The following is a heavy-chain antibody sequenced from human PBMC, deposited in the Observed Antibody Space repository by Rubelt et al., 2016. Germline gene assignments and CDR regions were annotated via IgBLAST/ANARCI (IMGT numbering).Heavy chain of an antibody. V-gene: IGHV1-2*06. D-gene: IGHD3-16*01. CDR1: GYTFTGYY. Sequence: QVQLVQSGAEVKKPGASVKVSCKASGYTFTGYYMHWVRQAPGQGLEWMGRINPNSGGTNYAQKFQGRVTMTRDTSISTGYMERSRRRSDDTAVEYGAREGDYYYGRDVWGKGTTVTVSS. CDR3: AREGDYYYGRDV. J-gene: IGHJ6*04. CDR2: INPNSGGT.